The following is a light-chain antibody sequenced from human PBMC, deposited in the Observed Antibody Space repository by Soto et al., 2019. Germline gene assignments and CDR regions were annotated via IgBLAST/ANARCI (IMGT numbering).Light chain of an antibody. Sequence: DILMTQSPSTLSASVGDRATITCRASQSINSWLAWYQQKPGKAPNLLIYDASTLESGVPSRFSGSGSGTEFTLTISSLQPEDFATYYCQQFHSFSRTFGQGTKVEVK. CDR2: DAS. V-gene: IGKV1-5*01. J-gene: IGKJ1*01. CDR1: QSINSW. CDR3: QQFHSFSRT.